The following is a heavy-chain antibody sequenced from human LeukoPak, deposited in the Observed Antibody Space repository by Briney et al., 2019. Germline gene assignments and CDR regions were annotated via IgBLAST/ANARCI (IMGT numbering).Heavy chain of an antibody. Sequence: SETLSLTCTFSGGSISSGGYYWSWIRQHPGKGLEWIGYIYYSGSTYYNPSRKSRVNISVNTPKNQFSLKLRYMTGADTDVYYCERGRREQPLVFDYWGQGTLVTVSS. D-gene: IGHD6-13*01. CDR2: IYYSGST. CDR1: GGSISSGGYY. J-gene: IGHJ4*02. V-gene: IGHV4-31*03. CDR3: ERGRREQPLVFDY.